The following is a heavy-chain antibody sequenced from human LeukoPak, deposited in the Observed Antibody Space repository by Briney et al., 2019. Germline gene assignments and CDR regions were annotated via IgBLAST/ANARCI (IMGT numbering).Heavy chain of an antibody. CDR3: ARDFRYCSSTNCFQDY. V-gene: IGHV1-46*01. D-gene: IGHD2-2*01. CDR2: INPSGGST. CDR1: GGTFSSYA. Sequence: ASVKVSCKASGGTFSSYAISWVRQAPGQGLEWMGIINPSGGSTSYAQKFQGRVTMTRDTSTSTVYMELSSLRSEDTAVYYCARDFRYCSSTNCFQDYWGQGTLVTVSS. J-gene: IGHJ4*02.